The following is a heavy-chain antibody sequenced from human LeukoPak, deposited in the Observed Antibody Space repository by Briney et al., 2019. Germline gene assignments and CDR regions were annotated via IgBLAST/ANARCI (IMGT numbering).Heavy chain of an antibody. D-gene: IGHD3-22*01. V-gene: IGHV4-39*01. CDR3: AGQNYQDSSGYYVQGLYYFDY. CDR2: IYYSGST. J-gene: IGHJ4*02. CDR1: GGSISSSSYY. Sequence: SETLSLTCTVSGGSISSSSYYWGWIRQPPGKGLEWIGSIYYSGSTYYNPSLKSRVTISVDTSKNQFSLRLGSVTAEDTAVYYCAGQNYQDSSGYYVQGLYYFDYWGQGTLVIVSS.